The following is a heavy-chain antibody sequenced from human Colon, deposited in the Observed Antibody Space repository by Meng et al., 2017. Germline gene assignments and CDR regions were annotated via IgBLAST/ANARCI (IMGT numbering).Heavy chain of an antibody. J-gene: IGHJ4*01. CDR1: GFTLSGYW. V-gene: IGHV3-74*01. CDR3: ARDHWGSGYY. CDR2: INVDGTIT. Sequence: GESLKISCAASGFTLSGYWMLWVRQAPGKGLVWVSRINVDGTITDYADSVKGRFTLSRDNTKNTVYLAMNSLRAEDTAVYYCARDHWGSGYYWGQGNRV. D-gene: IGHD7-27*01.